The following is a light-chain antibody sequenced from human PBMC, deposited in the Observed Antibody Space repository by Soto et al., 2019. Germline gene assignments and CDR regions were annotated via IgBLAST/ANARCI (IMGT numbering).Light chain of an antibody. V-gene: IGLV2-14*01. CDR2: DVS. CDR1: SSDVGGYNY. Sequence: QSALTQPASVSGSPGQSITISCTGTSSDVGGYNYVSWYQQRPGKAPKLMIYDVSNRPSGVSNRFSGSKSGNTASLTISGLQDEDEADYSCSSYTSSSTLYVFGTGTKLTVL. J-gene: IGLJ1*01. CDR3: SSYTSSSTLYV.